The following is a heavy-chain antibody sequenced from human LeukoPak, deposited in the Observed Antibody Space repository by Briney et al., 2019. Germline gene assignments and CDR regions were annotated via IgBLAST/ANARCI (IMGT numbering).Heavy chain of an antibody. D-gene: IGHD3-16*01. V-gene: IGHV3-48*01. Sequence: GGSLRLSCAASGFTFSSFAMNWVRQAPGKGREWLSYISVGSGTIYYADSAKGRFTISRDNAKNSLYLQMNSLRAEDTAVYYCARRRFSKSSNCFDPWGQGTLVTVSS. CDR1: GFTFSSFA. CDR2: ISVGSGTI. J-gene: IGHJ5*02. CDR3: ARRRFSKSSNCFDP.